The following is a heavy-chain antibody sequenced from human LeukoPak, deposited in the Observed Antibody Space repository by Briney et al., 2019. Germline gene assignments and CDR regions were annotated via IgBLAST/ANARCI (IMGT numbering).Heavy chain of an antibody. CDR1: GFTFSSYG. J-gene: IGHJ4*02. CDR2: ISYDGSNK. CDR3: ARDPPGPEGIAVAGHFDY. D-gene: IGHD6-19*01. V-gene: IGHV3-30*03. Sequence: GRSLRLSCAASGFTFSSYGMHWVRQAPGKGLEWVAVISYDGSNKYYADSVKGRFTISRDNSKNTLYLQMNSLRAEDTAVYYCARDPPGPEGIAVAGHFDYWGQGTLVTVSS.